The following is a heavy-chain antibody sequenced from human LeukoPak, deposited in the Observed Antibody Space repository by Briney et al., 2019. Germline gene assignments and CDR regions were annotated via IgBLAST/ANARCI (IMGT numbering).Heavy chain of an antibody. D-gene: IGHD2-2*01. J-gene: IGHJ4*02. CDR1: GYTFTGYY. V-gene: IGHV1-24*01. CDR3: ATAPKIRTRVDY. CDR2: FDPEDGEK. Sequence: ASVKVSCKASGYTFTGYYMHWVRQTHGEGLEWMGGFDPEDGEKIYAQKFQGRLTMTEDTSTDTAYMELNSLTSGDTAVYYCATAPKIRTRVDYWGQGTLVTVSS.